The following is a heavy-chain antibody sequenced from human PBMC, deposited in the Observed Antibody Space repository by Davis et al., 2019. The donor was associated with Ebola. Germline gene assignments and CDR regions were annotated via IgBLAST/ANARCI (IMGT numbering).Heavy chain of an antibody. V-gene: IGHV1-3*01. CDR3: ARATFGYNSGWYADY. D-gene: IGHD6-19*01. CDR2: VHGGNGNT. Sequence: AVSVKVSCKASGYIFTTYAMHWVRQAPGQRLEWMGWVHGGNGNTKYSQRFQGRVTITTDTSASTAYLDLSSLRSDDTAVFYCARATFGYNSGWYADYWGQGTLVTVSS. CDR1: GYIFTTYA. J-gene: IGHJ4*02.